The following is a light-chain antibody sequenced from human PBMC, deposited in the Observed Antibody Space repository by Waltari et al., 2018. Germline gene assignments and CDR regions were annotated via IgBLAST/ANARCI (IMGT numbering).Light chain of an antibody. CDR3: QQRSSWPFMYT. V-gene: IGKV3-11*01. CDR1: QSISKY. CDR2: DAS. J-gene: IGKJ2*01. Sequence: EIVLTQSPATLSFSPGEKATLSCRASQSISKYLAWYQQKPGQAPRLLIYDASNRPTDIPARFSGSGSGTDFTLTISSLEPEDFAVYYCQQRSSWPFMYTFGQGTKLEIK.